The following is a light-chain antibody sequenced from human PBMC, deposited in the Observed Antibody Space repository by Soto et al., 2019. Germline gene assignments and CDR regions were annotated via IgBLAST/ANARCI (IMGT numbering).Light chain of an antibody. CDR2: EGT. V-gene: IGLV2-23*01. CDR3: CSRGASFNWV. J-gene: IGLJ3*02. Sequence: QSALTQPASVSGSPGQSITISCSGTTSDVGGYNLVSWYQQHTAKAPKLLIYEGTQRPSGVSSRFSGSKSGNTASLTISGLQAEDEADYYCCSRGASFNWVFGGGTKLTVL. CDR1: TSDVGGYNL.